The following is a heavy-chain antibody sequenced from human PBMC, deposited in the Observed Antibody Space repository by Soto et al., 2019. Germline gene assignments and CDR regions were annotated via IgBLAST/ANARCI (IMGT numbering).Heavy chain of an antibody. CDR3: ARLRDQPPYYYGMDV. J-gene: IGHJ6*02. CDR1: GGSISSSSYY. Sequence: SETLSLTCTVSGGSISSSSYYWGWIRQPPGKGLEWIGSIYYSGSTYYNPSLKSRVTISVDTSKNQFSLKLSSVTAADTAVYYCARLRDQPPYYYGMDVWGQGTTVTVSS. CDR2: IYYSGST. V-gene: IGHV4-39*01.